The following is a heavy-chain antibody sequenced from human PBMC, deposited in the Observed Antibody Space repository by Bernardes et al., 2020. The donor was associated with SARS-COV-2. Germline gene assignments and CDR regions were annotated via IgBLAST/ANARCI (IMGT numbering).Heavy chain of an antibody. J-gene: IGHJ4*02. Sequence: GGSLRLSCAASGFTFSNYGMSWVRQAPGKGLEWVSNISGSGSKRSSVDSVRGRFAISRDNAKNLLYLQMDSLRAEDTAVYYCARIDDVTGREYWGQVTLVT. V-gene: IGHV3-7*01. CDR3: ARIDDVTGREY. CDR1: GFTFSNYG. D-gene: IGHD3-9*01. CDR2: ISGSGSKR.